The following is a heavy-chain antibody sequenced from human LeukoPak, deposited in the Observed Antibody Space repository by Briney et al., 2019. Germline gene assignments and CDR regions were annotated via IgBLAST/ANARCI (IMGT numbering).Heavy chain of an antibody. V-gene: IGHV3-53*01. D-gene: IGHD6-19*01. CDR2: IYSGGST. CDR3: AKGEDISGWYFGY. J-gene: IGHJ4*02. CDR1: GFTVSSNY. Sequence: GGSLRLSCAASGFTVSSNYMSWVRQAPGKGLEWVSVIYSGGSTYYADSVKGRFTISRDNSKNTLYLQMNSLRAEDTAVYYCAKGEDISGWYFGYWGQGTLVTVSS.